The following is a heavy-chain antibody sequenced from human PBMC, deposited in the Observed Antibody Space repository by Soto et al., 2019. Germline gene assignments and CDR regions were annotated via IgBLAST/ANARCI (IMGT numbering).Heavy chain of an antibody. V-gene: IGHV1-2*02. CDR3: AREGLRLGPMDV. J-gene: IGHJ6*02. CDR1: GYAFTGYY. CDR2: INPNSGGT. D-gene: IGHD3-3*01. Sequence: ASVKVSCKASGYAFTGYYMHWVRQAPGQGLEWMGWINPNSGGTNYAQKFQGRVTMTRDTSISTAYMELSRLRSDDTAVYYCAREGLRLGPMDVWGQGTTVTVSS.